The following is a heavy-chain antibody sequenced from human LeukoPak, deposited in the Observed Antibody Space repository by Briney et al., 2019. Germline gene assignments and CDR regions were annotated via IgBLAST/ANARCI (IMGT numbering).Heavy chain of an antibody. D-gene: IGHD5-18*01. CDR3: ARQGRYSYDSYYFDY. CDR2: ISSTGST. CDR1: GGSISSGGHY. V-gene: IGHV4-61*02. J-gene: IGHJ4*02. Sequence: PSETLSLTCTVSGGSISSGGHYWSWIRQPAGKGLEYLGRISSTGSTNYNPSLRSRVTISVVTSKNQFSLKLSSVTAADTAVYYCARQGRYSYDSYYFDYWGQGTLVTVSS.